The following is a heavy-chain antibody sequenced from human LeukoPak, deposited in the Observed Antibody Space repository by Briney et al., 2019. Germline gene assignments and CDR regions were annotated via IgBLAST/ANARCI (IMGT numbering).Heavy chain of an antibody. V-gene: IGHV3-53*01. Sequence: GGSLRLSCAASGFTVSSNYMSWVRQAPGKGLEWVSVIYSGGSTYYADSVKGRFTISRDNSKKTLYLQMNSLRAEDTAVYYCARDLRGDYGEFDYWGQGTLVTVSS. CDR2: IYSGGST. D-gene: IGHD4-17*01. CDR1: GFTVSSNY. J-gene: IGHJ4*02. CDR3: ARDLRGDYGEFDY.